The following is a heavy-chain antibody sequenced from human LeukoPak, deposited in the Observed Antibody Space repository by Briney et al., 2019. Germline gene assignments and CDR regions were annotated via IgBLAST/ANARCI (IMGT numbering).Heavy chain of an antibody. CDR2: TFDRSEWSKWTY. V-gene: IGHV6-1*01. D-gene: IGHD2-21*02. J-gene: IGHJ4*02. CDR3: ARERDWAGTAC. CDR1: GASLSSNHAT. Sequence: SQTLSLTCALSGASLSSNHATWNWLRQSASRGLEWSGMTFDRSEWSKWTYAYSLSLRGRIDVKPDTTKSQFSLQLNSVTADDTAMYYCARERDWAGTACWGQGTLVSVSS.